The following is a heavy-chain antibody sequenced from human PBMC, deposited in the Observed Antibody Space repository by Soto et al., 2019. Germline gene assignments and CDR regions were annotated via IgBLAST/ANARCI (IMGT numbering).Heavy chain of an antibody. V-gene: IGHV3-23*01. CDR1: GFTFSSYS. J-gene: IGHJ5*02. CDR2: ISGSGGST. D-gene: IGHD6-19*01. CDR3: AKTQWLVRGGGFDP. Sequence: GCLTLSCAASGFTFSSYSLTWVRQAPGKGLEWVSAISGSGGSTYYADSVKGRFTISRDNSKNTLYLQMNSLRAEDTAVYYCAKTQWLVRGGGFDPWGQGTLVTVSS.